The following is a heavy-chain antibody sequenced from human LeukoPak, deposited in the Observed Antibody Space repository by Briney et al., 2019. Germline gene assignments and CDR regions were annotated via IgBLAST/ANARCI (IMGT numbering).Heavy chain of an antibody. V-gene: IGHV1-8*01. Sequence: ASVKVSCKASGYTSTSYDINWVRQATGQGLEWMGWMNPNSGNTGYAQKFQGRVTMTRDTSTSTVYMELSSLRSEDTAVYYCAREGEDYFDYWGQGTLVTVSS. CDR1: GYTSTSYD. J-gene: IGHJ4*02. CDR3: AREGEDYFDY. CDR2: MNPNSGNT. D-gene: IGHD3-10*01.